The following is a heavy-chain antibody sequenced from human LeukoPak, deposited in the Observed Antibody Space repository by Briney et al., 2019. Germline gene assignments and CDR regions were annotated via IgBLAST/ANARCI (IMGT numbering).Heavy chain of an antibody. CDR2: INPNSGGT. V-gene: IGHV1-2*04. CDR3: ARGTAVAGTYYYYYGMDV. J-gene: IGHJ6*04. Sequence: ASVKVSFKASGYTFTGYYMHWVRQAPGQGLEWMGWINPNSGGTNYAQKFQGWVTMTRDTSISTAYMELSRLRSDDTAVYYCARGTAVAGTYYYYYGMDVWGKGTTVTVSS. CDR1: GYTFTGYY. D-gene: IGHD6-19*01.